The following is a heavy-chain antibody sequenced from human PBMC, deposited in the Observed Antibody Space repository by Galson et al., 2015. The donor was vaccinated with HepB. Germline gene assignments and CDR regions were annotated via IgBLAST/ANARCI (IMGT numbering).Heavy chain of an antibody. V-gene: IGHV1-18*01. CDR2: ISAYNDNT. J-gene: IGHJ5*02. Sequence: SVKVSCKASGFTFTSFGFSWVRQAPGQGLEWMGWISAYNDNTNSAQSFQGRVTMTTDTSTSTAYMELKSLRSDDTAVYFCARTYCSSGSCNWFDPWGQGTLVTVSS. CDR3: ARTYCSSGSCNWFDP. D-gene: IGHD2-2*01. CDR1: GFTFTSFG.